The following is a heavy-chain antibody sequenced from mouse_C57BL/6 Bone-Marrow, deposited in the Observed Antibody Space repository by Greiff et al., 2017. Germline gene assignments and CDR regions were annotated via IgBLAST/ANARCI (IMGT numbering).Heavy chain of an antibody. CDR3: TGGEPISTVAGRDMDY. D-gene: IGHD1-1*01. Sequence: VQLQQSGAELVRPGASVTLSCKASGYTFTDYEMHWVKQTPVHGLEWIGAIDPETGGTAYNQKFKGKAILTADKSSSTAYMELRSLTSEDSAVCYCTGGEPISTVAGRDMDYWGQGTTLTVSS. V-gene: IGHV1-15*01. CDR1: GYTFTDYE. CDR2: IDPETGGT. J-gene: IGHJ2*01.